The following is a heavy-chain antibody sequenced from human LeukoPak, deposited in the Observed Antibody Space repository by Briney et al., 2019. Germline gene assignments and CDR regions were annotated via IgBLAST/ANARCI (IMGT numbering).Heavy chain of an antibody. D-gene: IGHD6-13*01. CDR3: ARTAAAGHFDY. Sequence: SETLSLTCTVSGGSISSYYWSWIRQPAGKGLEWIGYIYYSGSTDYNPSLKSRVTISVDTSKNQFSLKLSSVTAADTAVYYCARTAAAGHFDYWGQGTLVTVSS. CDR2: IYYSGST. J-gene: IGHJ4*02. CDR1: GGSISSYY. V-gene: IGHV4-59*01.